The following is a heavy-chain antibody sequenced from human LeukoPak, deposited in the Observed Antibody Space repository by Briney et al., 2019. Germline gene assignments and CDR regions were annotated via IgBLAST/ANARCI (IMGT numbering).Heavy chain of an antibody. J-gene: IGHJ3*02. V-gene: IGHV4-59*01. Sequence: KSSETLSLTCTVSGGSISSYYWNWIRQPPGKGLEWIGYIAYSGSTNYNPSLKSRVTISVDTSKNQFSLKLSSVTAADTAVYYCAGRLWRRDGYNLSAFDIWGQGTMVTVSS. CDR2: IAYSGST. CDR3: AGRLWRRDGYNLSAFDI. CDR1: GGSISSYY. D-gene: IGHD5-24*01.